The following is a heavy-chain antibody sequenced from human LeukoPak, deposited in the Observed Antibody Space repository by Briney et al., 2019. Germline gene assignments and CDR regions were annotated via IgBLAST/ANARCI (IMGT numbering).Heavy chain of an antibody. CDR3: GMAYYDRSGHLPLASDI. D-gene: IGHD3-22*01. CDR2: IIPIFGTA. V-gene: IGHV1-69*05. J-gene: IGHJ3*02. CDR1: GCTFSSYA. Sequence: SAKVSCKASGCTFSSYAISWVRQAPGQGLEWMGGIIPIFGTANYAQKFQGRVTITTDESTSTAYMELSSLRSEDTAVYYCGMAYYDRSGHLPLASDICGQGTMVTVSS.